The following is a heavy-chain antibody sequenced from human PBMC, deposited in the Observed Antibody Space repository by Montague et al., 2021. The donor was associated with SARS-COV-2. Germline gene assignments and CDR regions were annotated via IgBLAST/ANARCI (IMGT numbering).Heavy chain of an antibody. J-gene: IGHJ3*02. Sequence: SRRLSCAASGFPFSNFWMTWVRQAPGKGLEWVANIKGDGNKKNYVDSVKGRFTISRDNAQNSLYLQMSSLRAEDTALYYCARDDGRGDVLTAYYDVFDIWGQGTMVTVSS. CDR3: ARDDGRGDVLTAYYDVFDI. CDR2: IKGDGNKK. D-gene: IGHD3-9*01. V-gene: IGHV3-7*01. CDR1: GFPFSNFW.